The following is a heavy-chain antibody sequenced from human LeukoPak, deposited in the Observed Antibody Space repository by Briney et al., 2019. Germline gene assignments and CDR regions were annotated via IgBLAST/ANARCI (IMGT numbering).Heavy chain of an antibody. CDR2: INHSGST. J-gene: IGHJ6*03. CDR3: ARWYFEENDFWSGYRIDYYYYMDV. V-gene: IGHV4-34*01. Sequence: SETLSLTCAVYGGSFSGYYWSWIRQPPGKGLEWIGEINHSGSTNYNPSLKSRVTISVDTSKNQFSLKLSSVTAADTAVYYCARWYFEENDFWSGYRIDYYYYMDVWGKGTTVTVSS. D-gene: IGHD3-3*01. CDR1: GGSFSGYY.